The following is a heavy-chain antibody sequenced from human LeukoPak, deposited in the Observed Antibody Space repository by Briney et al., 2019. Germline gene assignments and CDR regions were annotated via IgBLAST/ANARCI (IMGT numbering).Heavy chain of an antibody. Sequence: SVKVSCKASGGTFSSYAISWVRQAPGQGLEWMGGIIPIFGTANYAQKFQGRVTITTDESTSTAYMELSSLRSEDTAVYYCARDSILRDGYSLNYYYMDVWGKGTTVTVSS. J-gene: IGHJ6*03. D-gene: IGHD5-24*01. CDR3: ARDSILRDGYSLNYYYMDV. V-gene: IGHV1-69*05. CDR2: IIPIFGTA. CDR1: GGTFSSYA.